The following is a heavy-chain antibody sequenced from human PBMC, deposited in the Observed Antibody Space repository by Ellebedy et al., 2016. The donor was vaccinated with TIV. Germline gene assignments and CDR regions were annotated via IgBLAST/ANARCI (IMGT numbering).Heavy chain of an antibody. CDR3: AKVDYGSGSYYEPPDY. CDR2: ISWNSGSI. V-gene: IGHV3-9*01. J-gene: IGHJ4*02. CDR1: GFTFDDYA. Sequence: SLKISXAASGFTFDDYAMHWVRQAPGKGLEWVSGISWNSGSIGYADSVKGRFTISRDNAKNSLYLQMNSLRAEDTALYYCAKVDYGSGSYYEPPDYWGQGTLVTVSS. D-gene: IGHD3-10*01.